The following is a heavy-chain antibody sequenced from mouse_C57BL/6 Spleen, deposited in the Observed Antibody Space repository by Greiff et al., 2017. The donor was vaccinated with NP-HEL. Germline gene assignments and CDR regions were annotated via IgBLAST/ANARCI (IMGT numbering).Heavy chain of an antibody. CDR3: ARDAITTEAMDY. D-gene: IGHD1-1*01. Sequence: EVQLVESGGGLVKPGGSLKLSCAASGFTFSSYAMSWVRQTPEKRLEWVATISDGGSYTYYPDNVKGRFTISRDNAKNNLYLQMSHLKSEDTAMYYCARDAITTEAMDYWGQGTSVTVSS. CDR1: GFTFSSYA. CDR2: ISDGGSYT. J-gene: IGHJ4*01. V-gene: IGHV5-4*01.